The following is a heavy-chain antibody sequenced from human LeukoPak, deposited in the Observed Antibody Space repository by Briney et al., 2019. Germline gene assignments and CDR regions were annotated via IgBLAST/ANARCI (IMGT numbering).Heavy chain of an antibody. CDR1: GGSFSGYY. Sequence: SETLSLTCAVYGGSFSGYYWSWIRQPPGKGLEWIGEINHSGSTNYNPSLKSRVTISVDTSKNQFSLKLSSVTAAETAVYYCARGPTYYDILTGYHNWFDPWGQGTLVTVSS. V-gene: IGHV4-34*01. D-gene: IGHD3-9*01. J-gene: IGHJ5*02. CDR3: ARGPTYYDILTGYHNWFDP. CDR2: INHSGST.